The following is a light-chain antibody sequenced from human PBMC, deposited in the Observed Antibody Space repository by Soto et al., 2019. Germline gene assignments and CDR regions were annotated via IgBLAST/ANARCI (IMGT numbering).Light chain of an antibody. V-gene: IGLV1-40*01. J-gene: IGLJ2*01. Sequence: QSVLTQPPSVSGAPGQRVTISCTGSSSNIGAGYDVHWYQQLPGTAPKLLIYGNSNRPSGVPDRFSGSKSGTSASLAITGLQAEDEADYYCLSYDSSLSVVFGGGTKLNVL. CDR1: SSNIGAGYD. CDR2: GNS. CDR3: LSYDSSLSVV.